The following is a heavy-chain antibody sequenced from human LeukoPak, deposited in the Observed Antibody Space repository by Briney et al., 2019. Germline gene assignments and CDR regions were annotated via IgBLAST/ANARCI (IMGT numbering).Heavy chain of an antibody. CDR1: GYTFTSYG. CDR3: ARQAGYYGSGSSRGYIWNFDY. V-gene: IGHV1-18*01. D-gene: IGHD3-10*01. CDR2: ISAYNGNT. J-gene: IGHJ4*02. Sequence: GASVKVSCKASGYTFTSYGISWVRQAPGQGLEWMGWISAYNGNTNYAQKLQGRVTMTTDTSTSTAYMELRSLRSDDTAVYYCARQAGYYGSGSSRGYIWNFDYWGQGTLVTVSS.